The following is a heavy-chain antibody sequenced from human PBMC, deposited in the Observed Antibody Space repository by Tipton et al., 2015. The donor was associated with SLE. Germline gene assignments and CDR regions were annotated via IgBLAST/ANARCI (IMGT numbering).Heavy chain of an antibody. J-gene: IGHJ2*01. CDR1: GFTFSSYA. CDR3: ARGYFDL. Sequence: SLRLSCSASGFTFSSYAMHWVRQAPGKGLEWVSAISGSGGSTYYADSVKGRFTISRDNSKNSLYLQMNSLRAEDTAVYYCARGYFDLWGRGTLVTVSS. V-gene: IGHV3-23*01. CDR2: ISGSGGST.